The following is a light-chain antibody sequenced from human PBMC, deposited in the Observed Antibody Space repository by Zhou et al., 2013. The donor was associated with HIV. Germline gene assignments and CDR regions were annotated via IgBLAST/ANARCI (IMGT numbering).Light chain of an antibody. CDR3: QQYGSSPLIT. Sequence: EIVLTQSPGTLSLSPGERATLSCRASQSVNSNYLAWYQQKPGQAPRLLIYGASNRATGIPDRFSGSGSGTDFTLTISRLEPEDFAVYSCQQYGSSPLITFGQGTRLEIK. CDR1: QSVNSNY. CDR2: GAS. J-gene: IGKJ5*01. V-gene: IGKV3-20*01.